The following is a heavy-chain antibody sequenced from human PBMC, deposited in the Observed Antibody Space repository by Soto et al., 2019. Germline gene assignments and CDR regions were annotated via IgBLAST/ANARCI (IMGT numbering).Heavy chain of an antibody. CDR1: GGSISSYY. J-gene: IGHJ6*03. CDR2: IYYSGST. D-gene: IGHD6-13*01. CDR3: ARQQYSSSWDYYYYYMDV. Sequence: SETLSLTCTVSGGSISSYYWSWIRQPPGKGLEWIGYIYYSGSTNYNPSLKSRVTISVDTSKNQFSLKLSSVTAADTAVYYCARQQYSSSWDYYYYYMDVWGKGTTVTVSS. V-gene: IGHV4-59*08.